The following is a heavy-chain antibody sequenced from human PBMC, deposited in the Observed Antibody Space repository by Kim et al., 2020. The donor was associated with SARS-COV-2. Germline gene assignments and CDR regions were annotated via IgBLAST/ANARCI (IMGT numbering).Heavy chain of an antibody. Sequence: SVKVSCKASGGTFSSYAISWVRQAPGQGLEWMGGIIPIFGTANYAQKFQGRFTITADESTSTAYMELSSLRSEDTAVYYCARGEGLSYGSFYAMDVWGQGTTVTVSS. CDR3: ARGEGLSYGSFYAMDV. D-gene: IGHD5-18*01. V-gene: IGHV1-69*13. CDR2: IIPIFGTA. CDR1: GGTFSSYA. J-gene: IGHJ6*02.